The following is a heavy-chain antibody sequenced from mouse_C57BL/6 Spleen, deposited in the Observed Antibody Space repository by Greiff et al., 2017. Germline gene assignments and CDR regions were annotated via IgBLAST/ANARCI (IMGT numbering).Heavy chain of an antibody. CDR3: ARNSYDGYYVSYAMDY. J-gene: IGHJ4*01. CDR2: IWSGGST. D-gene: IGHD2-3*01. V-gene: IGHV2-2*01. Sequence: QVQLQQSGPGLVQPSQSLSITCTVSGFSLTSYGVHWVRQSPGKGLEWLGVIWSGGSTDYNAAFISRLSISKDNSKSQVFFKMNSLQADDTAIYYCARNSYDGYYVSYAMDYWGQGTSVTVSS. CDR1: GFSLTSYG.